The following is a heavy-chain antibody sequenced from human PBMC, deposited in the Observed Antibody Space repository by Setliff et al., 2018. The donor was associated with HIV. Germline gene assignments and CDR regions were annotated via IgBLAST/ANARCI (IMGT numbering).Heavy chain of an antibody. CDR2: IVVGSGNT. J-gene: IGHJ4*02. CDR1: GYTFTSYY. V-gene: IGHV1-58*02. CDR3: AVGYYYDSSGYWPNY. D-gene: IGHD3-22*01. Sequence: ASVKVSCKASGYTFTSYYMHWVRQARGQRLEWIGWIVVGSGNTNYAQKFQERVTITRDMSTSTAYTELSSLRSEDTAVYYCAVGYYYDSSGYWPNYWGQGTLVTVSS.